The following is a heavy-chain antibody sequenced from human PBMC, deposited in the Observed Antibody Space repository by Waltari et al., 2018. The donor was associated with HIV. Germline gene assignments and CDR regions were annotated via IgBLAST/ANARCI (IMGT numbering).Heavy chain of an antibody. CDR1: GYTFTGYY. Sequence: QVQLVQSGAEVQKPGASVKVSCQASGYTFTGYYIHWVRQAPGQGLEWMGWINPNSGGTNYAQNFQGRVTMTKDTSISTAYMELSRLTADDTALYYCTRDRGGHIMGVTATFDYWGQGALVSVSS. CDR3: TRDRGGHIMGVTATFDY. CDR2: INPNSGGT. J-gene: IGHJ4*02. D-gene: IGHD2-21*02. V-gene: IGHV1-2*02.